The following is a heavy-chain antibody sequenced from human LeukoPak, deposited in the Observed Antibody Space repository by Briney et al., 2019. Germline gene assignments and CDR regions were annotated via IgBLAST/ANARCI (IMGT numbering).Heavy chain of an antibody. CDR3: ARDRGSTNWFDP. V-gene: IGHV3-74*01. Sequence: GGSLRLSCAASGFTFGNYWMHWVRQAPGKGLVWVSHIDRDGRSTNYAGSVKGRFTISRDNARNTPFLQMNSLRVEDTAVYYCARDRGSTNWFDPWGQGTLVTVSS. J-gene: IGHJ5*02. D-gene: IGHD1-26*01. CDR2: IDRDGRST. CDR1: GFTFGNYW.